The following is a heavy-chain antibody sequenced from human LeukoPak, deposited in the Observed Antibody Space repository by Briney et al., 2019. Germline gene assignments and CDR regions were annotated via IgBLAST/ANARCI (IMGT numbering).Heavy chain of an antibody. V-gene: IGHV5-51*01. Sequence: GESLKISCKGSGYSFTSYWIGLVRQMPGKGLEWMGIIYPGDSDTRYSPSFQGQVTISADKSISTAYLQWSSLKASDTAMYYCARYLAGTGISSYYFDYWGQGTLVTVSS. CDR1: GYSFTSYW. J-gene: IGHJ4*02. D-gene: IGHD1-1*01. CDR2: IYPGDSDT. CDR3: ARYLAGTGISSYYFDY.